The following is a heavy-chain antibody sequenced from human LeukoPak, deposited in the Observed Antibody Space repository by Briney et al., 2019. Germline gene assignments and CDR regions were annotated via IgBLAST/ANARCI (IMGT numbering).Heavy chain of an antibody. V-gene: IGHV3-33*01. Sequence: PGTSLRLSCAASGFTFSRFGMHWVRQAPGKGLEWVAVIWYDGSNKYYRDSVKGRFTISRDNSNDTLYLQMNSLRAEDTAVYYCASLRARGLDIWGQGTMVTVSS. CDR1: GFTFSRFG. CDR2: IWYDGSNK. CDR3: ASLRARGLDI. J-gene: IGHJ3*02.